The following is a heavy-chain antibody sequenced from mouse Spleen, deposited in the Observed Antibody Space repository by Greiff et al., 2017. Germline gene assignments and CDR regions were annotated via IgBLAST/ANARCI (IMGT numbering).Heavy chain of an antibody. CDR1: GYSFTGYC. CDR3: AAYDSYSALAY. CDR2: IYPCNGDT. V-gene: IGHV1-37*01. D-gene: IGHD2-12*01. Sequence: VQLQQSGPELVKPGASVKISCKASGYSFTGYCMNWVKQRPGKGLEWIGRIYPCNGDTYYNQKFKGKATLTVDKSCSTAYMELLSLTSDDFAVYYCAAYDSYSALAYWGQGTSVTVSS. J-gene: IGHJ4*01.